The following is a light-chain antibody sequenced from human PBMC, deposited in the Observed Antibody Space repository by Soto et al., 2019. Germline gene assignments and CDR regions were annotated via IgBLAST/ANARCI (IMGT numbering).Light chain of an antibody. J-gene: IGLJ1*01. CDR2: EVT. Sequence: QSVLTQPACVSGCPGQSIAISCTGSSSDVGIYNYVSWYQQHPGKVPKLIIYEVTNRPSGVSNRFSGSKSGNTASLTISGLQAEDEADYYCSSYTTSSTRVFGTGTKVTVL. CDR1: SSDVGIYNY. V-gene: IGLV2-14*01. CDR3: SSYTTSSTRV.